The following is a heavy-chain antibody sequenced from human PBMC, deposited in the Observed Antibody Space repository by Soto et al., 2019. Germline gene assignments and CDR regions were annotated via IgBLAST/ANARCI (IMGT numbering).Heavy chain of an antibody. CDR1: GYIFSNYW. J-gene: IGHJ6*02. CDR2: IHPGDSDT. Sequence: GESLKISFKGSGYIFSNYWIGWVRQMPGKGLEWMGIIHPGDSDTRYGPSFQGQVTISVDKSVSTAYLQWSSLRASDTAMYYCARRDGYYRGMDVWGQGTTVTVSS. V-gene: IGHV5-51*01. CDR3: ARRDGYYRGMDV.